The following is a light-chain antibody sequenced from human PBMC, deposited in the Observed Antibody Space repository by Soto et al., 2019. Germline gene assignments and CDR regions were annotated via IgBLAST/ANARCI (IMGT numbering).Light chain of an antibody. V-gene: IGKV1-5*03. CDR1: QSIDTW. Sequence: DIQMTQSPSTLSASVGDRVTITCRASQSIDTWLAWHQQKPGQVPKLLISKASNLESGVPSRFSGSGSGTEFTLGFSSMQPDDSATYYCQQYNSYRAFGQGTKVEV. CDR3: QQYNSYRA. CDR2: KAS. J-gene: IGKJ1*01.